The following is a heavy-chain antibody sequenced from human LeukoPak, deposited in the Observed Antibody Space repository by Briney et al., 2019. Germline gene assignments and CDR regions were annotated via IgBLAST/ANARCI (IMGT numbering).Heavy chain of an antibody. V-gene: IGHV3-21*01. CDR2: ISSSSSYI. CDR1: GFTFSSDA. Sequence: GGSLRLSCAASGFTFSSDAMSWVPQAPGKGLEWVSSISSSSSYIYYADSVKGRFTISRDNAKNSLYLQMNSLRAEDTAVYYCARASLLIAAFDYWGQGTLVTVSS. CDR3: ARASLLIAAFDY. J-gene: IGHJ4*02. D-gene: IGHD6-6*01.